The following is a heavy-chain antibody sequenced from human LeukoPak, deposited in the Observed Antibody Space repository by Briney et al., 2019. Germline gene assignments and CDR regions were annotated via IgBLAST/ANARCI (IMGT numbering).Heavy chain of an antibody. Sequence: PGGSLRLSCAASGFTFSSYAMSWVRQAPGKGLECVSGISGSGGTTYYADSVKGRFAISRDNSKNTLYLEMDSLRAEDTAVYYCAKGKRRQTADDAFDIWGQGTMVTVSS. CDR2: ISGSGGTT. CDR1: GFTFSSYA. CDR3: AKGKRRQTADDAFDI. V-gene: IGHV3-23*01. J-gene: IGHJ3*02.